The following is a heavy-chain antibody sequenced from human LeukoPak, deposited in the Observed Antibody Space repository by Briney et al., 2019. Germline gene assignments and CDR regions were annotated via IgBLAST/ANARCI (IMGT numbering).Heavy chain of an antibody. CDR1: GGSISSYY. CDR2: IYTSGST. Sequence: PSETLSLTCTVSGGSISSYYWSWIRQPAGKGLEWIGRIYTSGSTNYNPSLKSRVTMSVDTSKNQFSLKLSSVTAADTAVYYCAGLDPYSSSWYTLTRYYGMDVWGQGTTVTVSS. J-gene: IGHJ6*02. CDR3: AGLDPYSSSWYTLTRYYGMDV. V-gene: IGHV4-4*07. D-gene: IGHD6-13*01.